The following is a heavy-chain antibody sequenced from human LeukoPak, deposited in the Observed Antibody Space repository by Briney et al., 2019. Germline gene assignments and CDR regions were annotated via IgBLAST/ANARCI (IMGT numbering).Heavy chain of an antibody. V-gene: IGHV4-59*01. Sequence: SETLPLTCIVSGASMSSYYWSWIRQPPGKGLEWIAYIYYSGTTNHNPSLMSRVTISVGTSKNQFSLKLNSVTAADAAVYYCAVLPGKSGTASYWGQGTLVTVSS. J-gene: IGHJ4*02. CDR3: AVLPGKSGTASY. D-gene: IGHD2-21*02. CDR2: IYYSGTT. CDR1: GASMSSYY.